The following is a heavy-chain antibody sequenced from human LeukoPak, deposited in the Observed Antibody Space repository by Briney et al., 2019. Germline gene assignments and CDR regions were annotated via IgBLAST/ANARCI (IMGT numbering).Heavy chain of an antibody. V-gene: IGHV4-61*02. J-gene: IGHJ6*03. Sequence: SQTLSLTCTVSGASISSGSYYWSWIRQPAGKGLEWIGRIYTSGSTNYNPSLKSRVTISVDTSKNQFSLKLSSVTAADTAVYYCARRRGYYDFWSGYYQTDNQYYYYMDVWGKGTTVTVSS. CDR2: IYTSGST. CDR1: GASISSGSYY. D-gene: IGHD3-3*01. CDR3: ARRRGYYDFWSGYYQTDNQYYYYMDV.